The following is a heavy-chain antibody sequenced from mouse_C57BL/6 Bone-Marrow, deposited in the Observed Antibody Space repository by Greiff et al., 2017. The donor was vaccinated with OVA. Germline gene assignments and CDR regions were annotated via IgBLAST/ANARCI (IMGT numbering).Heavy chain of an antibody. Sequence: EVQVVESGGGLVQPKGSLKLSCAASGFSFNTYAMNWVRQAPGKGLEWVARIRSKSNNYATYYADSVKDRFTISRDDSESMLYLQMNNLKAEDTAMYYCELFITTVVASMDYWGQGTSVTVSS. D-gene: IGHD1-1*01. V-gene: IGHV10-1*01. CDR3: ELFITTVVASMDY. CDR2: IRSKSNNYAT. CDR1: GFSFNTYA. J-gene: IGHJ4*01.